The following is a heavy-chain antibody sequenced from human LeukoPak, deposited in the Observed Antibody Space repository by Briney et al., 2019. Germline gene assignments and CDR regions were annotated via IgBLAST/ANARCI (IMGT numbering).Heavy chain of an antibody. CDR3: ARPSGGGYDWGFDY. CDR2: IKQDGSQK. Sequence: GGSLRLSCAASGFTFSHYWMSWVRQAPGTGLQWVANIKQDGSQKYYVDSLKGRFTISRDNAKSSVYLQMNSLRAEDTAVYYCARPSGGGYDWGFDYWGQGTLVTVSS. CDR1: GFTFSHYW. J-gene: IGHJ4*02. D-gene: IGHD5-12*01. V-gene: IGHV3-7*01.